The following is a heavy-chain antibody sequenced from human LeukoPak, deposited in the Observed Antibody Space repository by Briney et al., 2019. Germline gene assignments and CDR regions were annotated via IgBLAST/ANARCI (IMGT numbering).Heavy chain of an antibody. CDR3: ARDPYSSGWYLY. CDR1: GFTFSSYA. Sequence: PGGSLRLSCAASGFTFSSYAMSWVRQAPGKGLEWVSVIYSGGTTYYADAMQGRFTISRDISKNTVYLQLTSLRVEDTAVYYCARDPYSSGWYLYWGQGILVTVSS. J-gene: IGHJ4*02. CDR2: IYSGGTT. D-gene: IGHD6-19*01. V-gene: IGHV3-66*01.